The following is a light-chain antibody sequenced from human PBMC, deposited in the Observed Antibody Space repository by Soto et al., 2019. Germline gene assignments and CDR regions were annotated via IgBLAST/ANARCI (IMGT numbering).Light chain of an antibody. Sequence: DLQMTQSPSFLSASVGDRVTITCRASQAISNYLNWYQQKPGKAPNLLIFGAKTLQSGVPSRFSGSGYGTDFTLTITTLQPEDVGIYYCQQGHATPLTFGQGTRLEI. CDR3: QQGHATPLT. CDR1: QAISNY. CDR2: GAK. J-gene: IGKJ5*01. V-gene: IGKV1-39*01.